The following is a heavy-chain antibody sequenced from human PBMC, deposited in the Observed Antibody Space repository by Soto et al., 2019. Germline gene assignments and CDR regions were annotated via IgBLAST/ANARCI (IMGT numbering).Heavy chain of an antibody. CDR3: EVLNLISPSHPFAY. V-gene: IGHV1-18*01. J-gene: IGHJ4*02. D-gene: IGHD2-2*01. CDR2: ISAYNGNT. Sequence: ASVKVSCKASGYTFTSYGISWVQQAPGQGLEWMGWISAYNGNTNYAQKLQGRVTMTTDTSTSTAYMELRSLRSDDTAVYYCEVLNLISPSHPFAYWGKGTLVPVSS. CDR1: GYTFTSYG.